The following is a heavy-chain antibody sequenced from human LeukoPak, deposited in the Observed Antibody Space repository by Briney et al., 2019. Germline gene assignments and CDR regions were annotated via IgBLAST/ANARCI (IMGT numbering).Heavy chain of an antibody. CDR1: GGSISSSSYY. J-gene: IGHJ6*03. Sequence: PSETLSLTCTVSGGSISSSSYYWGWIRQPPGKGLEWIGSIYYSGSTYYNPSLKSRVTISVDTSKNQFSLKLSSVTAADTAVYYCARAVGYSYRKYYYMDVWGKGTTVTVSS. CDR2: IYYSGST. CDR3: ARAVGYSYRKYYYMDV. D-gene: IGHD5-18*01. V-gene: IGHV4-39*01.